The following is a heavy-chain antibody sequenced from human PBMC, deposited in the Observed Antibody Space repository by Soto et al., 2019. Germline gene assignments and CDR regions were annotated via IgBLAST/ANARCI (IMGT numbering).Heavy chain of an antibody. J-gene: IGHJ1*01. D-gene: IGHD6-13*01. CDR3: ATEAGERYSSIVSFQY. V-gene: IGHV1-18*01. CDR2: TSTYNGDS. CDR1: GYTFNTYS. Sequence: QVHLVQSVAVVKKPGASITVSCTTSGYTFNTYSITWVRQAPGKGLEGMGWTSTYNGDSSYAQKFHDRVTMTKDTSTTTAYMELTSLTSDDTAVYYGATEAGERYSSIVSFQYWGQGTLVTASS.